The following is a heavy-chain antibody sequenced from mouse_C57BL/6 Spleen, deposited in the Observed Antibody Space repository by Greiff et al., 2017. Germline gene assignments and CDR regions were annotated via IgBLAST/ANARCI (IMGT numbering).Heavy chain of an antibody. CDR3: TRVGGTRDYFDY. V-gene: IGHV5-9-1*02. CDR2: ISSGGDYI. CDR1: GFTFSSYA. D-gene: IGHD4-1*01. J-gene: IGHJ2*01. Sequence: EVQVVESGEGLVKPGGSLKLSCAASGFTFSSYAMSWVRQTPEKRLEWVAYISSGGDYIYYADTVKGRFTISRDNARNTLYLQMSSLKSEDTAMYYCTRVGGTRDYFDYWGQGTTLTVSS.